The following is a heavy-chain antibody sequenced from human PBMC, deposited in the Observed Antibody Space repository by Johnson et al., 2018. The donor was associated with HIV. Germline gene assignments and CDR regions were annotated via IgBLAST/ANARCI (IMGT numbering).Heavy chain of an antibody. J-gene: IGHJ3*02. CDR2: IYSGGST. V-gene: IGHV3-66*01. D-gene: IGHD2-15*01. CDR1: GFTFSSYA. CDR3: ARVAALYDAFDI. Sequence: VQLVESGGGLVKPGGSLRLSCAASGFTFSSYAMHWVRQAPGKGLEWVSVIYSGGSTYYADSVKVRFTISRHNAKNSLYLQMNSLRAEDTAVYYCARVAALYDAFDIWGQGTMVTVSS.